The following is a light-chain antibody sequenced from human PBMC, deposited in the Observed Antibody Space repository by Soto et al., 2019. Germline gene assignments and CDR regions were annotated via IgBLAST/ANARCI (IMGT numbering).Light chain of an antibody. Sequence: EIVMTQSPSTLSVSPGESATLYSAASQSVSSRYLAWYQQKTGQAPRLVIYGASSRATGIPDRFSGSGYGTDFNLTISRLETEDFAVYYCQQYGRSPKTFGQGTKVDIK. V-gene: IGKV3-20*01. J-gene: IGKJ1*01. CDR2: GAS. CDR3: QQYGRSPKT. CDR1: QSVSSRY.